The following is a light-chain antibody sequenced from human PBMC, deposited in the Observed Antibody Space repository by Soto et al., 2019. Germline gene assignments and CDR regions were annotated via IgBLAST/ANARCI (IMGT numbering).Light chain of an antibody. J-gene: IGKJ2*01. CDR2: WAS. V-gene: IGKV4-1*01. CDR1: RNLLSNDKNY. Sequence: DIVMTQAPDSLAASLGAIVAINCKSSRNLLSNDKNYLAWYQQKPGQPPKLLIYWASTRESGVPVRFSGSGSVKDFTLTIRSLKAADAAVYYCQQYYTNPRTFGQGTKVDIK. CDR3: QQYYTNPRT.